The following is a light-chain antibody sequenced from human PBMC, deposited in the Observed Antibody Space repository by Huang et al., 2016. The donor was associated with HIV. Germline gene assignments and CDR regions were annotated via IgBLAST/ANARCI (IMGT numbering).Light chain of an antibody. Sequence: DIQMTQSPSSLSASVGDRVTITCRASQSIRSYLNWYQQKPGKAPKLLLHAASSLQRGVPSRCSGSGSGTAFTLTITNLQPEDFATYYCQQSYNTPRTFGQGTKVDFK. CDR3: QQSYNTPRT. V-gene: IGKV1-39*01. CDR1: QSIRSY. CDR2: AAS. J-gene: IGKJ1*01.